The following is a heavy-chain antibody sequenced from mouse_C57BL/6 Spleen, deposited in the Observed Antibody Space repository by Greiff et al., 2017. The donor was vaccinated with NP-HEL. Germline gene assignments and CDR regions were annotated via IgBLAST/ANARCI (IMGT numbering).Heavy chain of an antibody. CDR2: INPNNGGT. V-gene: IGHV1-26*01. Sequence: EVQLQQSGPELVKPGASVKISCKASGYTFTDYYMNWVKQSHGKSLEWIGDINPNNGGTSYNQKFKGKATLTVDKSSSTAYMELRSLTSEDSAVYYCARDWETYFDYWGQGTTLTVSS. CDR3: ARDWETYFDY. CDR1: GYTFTDYY. D-gene: IGHD4-1*01. J-gene: IGHJ2*01.